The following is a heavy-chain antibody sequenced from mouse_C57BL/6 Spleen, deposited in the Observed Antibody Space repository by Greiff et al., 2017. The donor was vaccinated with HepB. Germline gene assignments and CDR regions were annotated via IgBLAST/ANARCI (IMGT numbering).Heavy chain of an antibody. V-gene: IGHV1-15*01. CDR2: IDPETGGT. CDR1: GYTFTDYE. D-gene: IGHD2-5*01. J-gene: IGHJ2*01. Sequence: VKLVESGAELVRPGASVTLSCKASGYTFTDYEMHWVKQTPVHGLEWIGAIDPETGGTAYNQKFKGKAILTADKSSSTAYMELRSLTSEDSAVYYCTRHYSNFDYWGQGTTLTVSS. CDR3: TRHYSNFDY.